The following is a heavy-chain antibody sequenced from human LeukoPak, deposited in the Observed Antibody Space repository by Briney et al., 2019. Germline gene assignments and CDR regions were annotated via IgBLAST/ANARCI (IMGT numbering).Heavy chain of an antibody. D-gene: IGHD5-18*01. CDR3: ARSPRGYSYGHIDY. J-gene: IGHJ4*02. Sequence: AGGSLRLSCAASGFNLSYYDMHWVRQTTGKGLECVSAIGAAGDTHYPGSVKGRFTISRENARNSLYLQMNSLRAEDTAVYYCARSPRGYSYGHIDYWGQGTLVTVSS. CDR1: GFNLSYYD. CDR2: IGAAGDT. V-gene: IGHV3-13*01.